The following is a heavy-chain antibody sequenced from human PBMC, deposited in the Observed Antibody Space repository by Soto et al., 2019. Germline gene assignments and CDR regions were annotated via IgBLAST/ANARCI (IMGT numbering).Heavy chain of an antibody. V-gene: IGHV3-30*18. D-gene: IGHD3-22*01. Sequence: GGSLRLSCAASGFTFSSYGMHWVRQAPGKGLEWVAVISYDGSNKYYADSVKGRFTISRDNSKNTLYLQMNSPRAEDTAVYYCAKDLDSSGLDYWGQGTLVTVSS. CDR1: GFTFSSYG. J-gene: IGHJ4*02. CDR3: AKDLDSSGLDY. CDR2: ISYDGSNK.